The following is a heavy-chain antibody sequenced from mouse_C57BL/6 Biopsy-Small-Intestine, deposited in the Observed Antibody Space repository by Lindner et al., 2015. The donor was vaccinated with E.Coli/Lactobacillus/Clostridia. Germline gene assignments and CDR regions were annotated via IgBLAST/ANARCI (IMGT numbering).Heavy chain of an antibody. CDR1: GYAFSSSW. CDR2: IYPGDGDT. Sequence: VQLQESGPELVKPGASVKISCKASGYAFSSSWMNWVKQRPGKGLEWIGRIYPGDGDTNYNGKFKGKATLTADKSSSTAYMQLSSLTTEDSATYYCARLFGYVMDYWGQGTSVTVSS. CDR3: ARLFGYVMDY. V-gene: IGHV1-82*01. J-gene: IGHJ4*01.